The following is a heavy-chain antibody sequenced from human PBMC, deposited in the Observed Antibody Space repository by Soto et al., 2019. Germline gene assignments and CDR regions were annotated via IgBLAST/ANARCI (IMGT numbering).Heavy chain of an antibody. CDR2: IYYSGST. CDR1: GGSISSGDYY. Sequence: SETLSLTCTVSGGSISSGDYYWSWIRQPPGKGLEWIGYIYYSGSTYYNPSLKSRVTISVDTSKNQFSLKLSSVTAADTAVYYCASSQYCSGGSCYLVRYWGQGTLVTVSS. CDR3: ASSQYCSGGSCYLVRY. V-gene: IGHV4-30-4*01. D-gene: IGHD2-15*01. J-gene: IGHJ1*01.